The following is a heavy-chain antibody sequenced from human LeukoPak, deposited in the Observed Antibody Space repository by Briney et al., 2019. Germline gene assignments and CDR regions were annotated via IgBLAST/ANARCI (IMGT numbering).Heavy chain of an antibody. Sequence: GGSLRLSCSASGFTFSSYAMHWVRQAPGKGLEYVSAISSNGGSTYYADSVKGRFTISRDNSKNTLYLQMSCLRAEDTAVYYCVKTYGDYGYYFDYWGQGTLVTVSS. CDR1: GFTFSSYA. V-gene: IGHV3-64D*06. D-gene: IGHD4-17*01. CDR2: ISSNGGST. J-gene: IGHJ4*02. CDR3: VKTYGDYGYYFDY.